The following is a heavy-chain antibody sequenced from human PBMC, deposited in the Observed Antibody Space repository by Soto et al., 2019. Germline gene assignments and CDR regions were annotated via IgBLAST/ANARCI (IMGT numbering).Heavy chain of an antibody. CDR3: ARDKVGAIDY. J-gene: IGHJ4*02. D-gene: IGHD1-26*01. CDR2: MNPNSGNT. V-gene: IGHV1-8*01. CDR1: GYTFTCYD. Sequence: GVPVKVSCKASGYTFTCYDINWARQATGQGLEWMGWMNPNSGNTGYAQKFQGRVTMTRNTSISTAYMELSSLRSEDTAVYYCARDKVGAIDYWGQGTLVTVSS.